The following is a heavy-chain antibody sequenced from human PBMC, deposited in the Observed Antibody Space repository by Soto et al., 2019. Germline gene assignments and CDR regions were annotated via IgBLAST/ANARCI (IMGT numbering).Heavy chain of an antibody. Sequence: SSETLSLTCTVSGGSISSSSYYWGWIRQPPGKGLEWIGSIYYNGSTYYNPSLKSRVTISVDTSKNQFSLKLSSVTAADTAVYYCASQYIGYCTKGVCDTDVDDYWGQGTLVTVSS. J-gene: IGHJ4*02. CDR3: ASQYIGYCTKGVCDTDVDDY. V-gene: IGHV4-39*01. CDR1: GGSISSSSYY. CDR2: IYYNGST. D-gene: IGHD2-8*01.